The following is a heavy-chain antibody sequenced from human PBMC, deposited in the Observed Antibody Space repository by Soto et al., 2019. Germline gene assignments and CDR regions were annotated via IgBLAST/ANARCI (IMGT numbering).Heavy chain of an antibody. CDR2: VSSGSGYI. D-gene: IGHD6-13*01. V-gene: IGHV3-21*01. Sequence: GGSLRLSCAASGFTFSSYAMNWVRQAPGKGLEWVSSVSSGSGYIYYADSLKGRFTISRDNAKDSVSLQMNSLRAEDTAVYYRARFSQSSWYYLDYWGQGTLVTVSS. J-gene: IGHJ4*02. CDR1: GFTFSSYA. CDR3: ARFSQSSWYYLDY.